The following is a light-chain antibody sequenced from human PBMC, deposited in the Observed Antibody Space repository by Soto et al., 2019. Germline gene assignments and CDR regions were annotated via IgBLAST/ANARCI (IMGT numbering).Light chain of an antibody. CDR3: SSYTRSSTYV. V-gene: IGLV2-14*03. CDR1: CSDVGGYNY. Sequence: QSVLTQPASVSGSPGQSITISCTGTCSDVGGYNYVSWYQQHPGKAPKLMIYDVSNRPSGVSNHFSGSKSGNTASLTISGLQAEDEADYYCSSYTRSSTYVFGTGTKLTVL. CDR2: DVS. J-gene: IGLJ1*01.